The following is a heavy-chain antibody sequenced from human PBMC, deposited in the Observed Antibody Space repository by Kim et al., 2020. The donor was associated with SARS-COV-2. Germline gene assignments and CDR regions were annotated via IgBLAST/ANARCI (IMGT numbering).Heavy chain of an antibody. J-gene: IGHJ4*02. CDR3: AKVAASTGTTEFADY. D-gene: IGHD1-1*01. V-gene: IGHV3-30*18. Sequence: GGSLRLSCAASGFTFSSYGMHWVRQAPGKGLEWVAVISYDGSNKYYADSVKGRFTISRDNSKNTLYLQMNSLRAEDTAVYYCAKVAASTGTTEFADYWGQGTLVTVSS. CDR2: ISYDGSNK. CDR1: GFTFSSYG.